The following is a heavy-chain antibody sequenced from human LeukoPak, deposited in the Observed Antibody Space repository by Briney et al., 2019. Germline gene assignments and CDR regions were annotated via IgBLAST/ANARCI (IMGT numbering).Heavy chain of an antibody. Sequence: GGSLRLSCAASGFTFSSYAMSWVRQAPGKGLEWVSVIYSGGSTYYADSVKGRFTISRDNSKNTLYLQMNSLRAEDTAVYYCARGALEMATIVNAFDIWGQGTMVTVSS. CDR3: ARGALEMATIVNAFDI. J-gene: IGHJ3*02. CDR2: IYSGGST. D-gene: IGHD5-24*01. V-gene: IGHV3-53*01. CDR1: GFTFSSYA.